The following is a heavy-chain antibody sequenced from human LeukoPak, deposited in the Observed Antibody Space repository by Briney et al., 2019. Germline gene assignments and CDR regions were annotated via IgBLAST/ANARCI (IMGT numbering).Heavy chain of an antibody. V-gene: IGHV4-59*01. CDR2: IYYSGST. CDR3: ARVRLLWSGEPLYGMDV. CDR1: GGSISSYY. D-gene: IGHD3-10*01. Sequence: SETLSLTCTVSGGSISSYYWSWIRQPPGKGLEWIGYIYYSGSTNYNPSLKSRVTISVDTSKNQFSLKLSSVTAADTAVYYCARVRLLWSGEPLYGMDVWGQGTTVTVSS. J-gene: IGHJ6*02.